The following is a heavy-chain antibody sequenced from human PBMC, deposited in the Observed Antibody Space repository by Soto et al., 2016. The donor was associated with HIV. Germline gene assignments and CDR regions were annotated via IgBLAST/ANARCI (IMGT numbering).Heavy chain of an antibody. CDR2: INPNSGGT. J-gene: IGHJ4*02. CDR1: GYTFTGYY. CDR3: ARDESSWGTRGRPTFDY. D-gene: IGHD6-13*01. V-gene: IGHV1-2*02. Sequence: QVQLVQSGAEVKKPGASVKVSCKASGYTFTGYYMHWVRQAPGQGLEWMGWINPNSGGTNYAQKFQGRVTMTRDTSISTAYMELSRLRSDDTAVYYCARDESSWGTRGRPTFDYWGQGTLVTVSS.